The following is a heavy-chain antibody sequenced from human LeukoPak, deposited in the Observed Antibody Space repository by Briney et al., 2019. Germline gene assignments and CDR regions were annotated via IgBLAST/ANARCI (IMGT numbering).Heavy chain of an antibody. CDR1: GGSFSGYY. Sequence: SETLPLTCAVYGGSFSGYYWSWIRQPPGKGLEWIGEINHSGSTNYNPSLKSRVTISVDTSKNQFSLKLSSVTAADTAVYYCASPPDDDSSGYYLWGQGTLVTVSS. V-gene: IGHV4-34*01. CDR3: ASPPDDDSSGYYL. D-gene: IGHD3-22*01. J-gene: IGHJ1*01. CDR2: INHSGST.